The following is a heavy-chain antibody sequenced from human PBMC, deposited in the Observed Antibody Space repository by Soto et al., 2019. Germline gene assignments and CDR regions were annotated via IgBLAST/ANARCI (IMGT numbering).Heavy chain of an antibody. J-gene: IGHJ6*02. D-gene: IGHD3-16*01. CDR1: GRTISSSSYY. Sequence: PSEPLSPTCTVSGRTISSSSYYWGWIRQPPGKGLEWIGSIYYSGRTYYNPSLKSRITISVDTSKNQFSLKLSSVTAADTALYYCARHHGPLYVGYYYDLDVWGPGTTVT. V-gene: IGHV4-39*01. CDR3: ARHHGPLYVGYYYDLDV. CDR2: IYYSGRT.